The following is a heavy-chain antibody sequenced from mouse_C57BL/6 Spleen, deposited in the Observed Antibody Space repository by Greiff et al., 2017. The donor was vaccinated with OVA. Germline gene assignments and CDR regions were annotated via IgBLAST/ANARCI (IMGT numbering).Heavy chain of an antibody. Sequence: VKVVESGPGLVQPSQSLSITCTVSGFSLTSYGVHWVRQSPGKGLEWLGVIWRGGSTDYNAAFMSRLSITKDNSKSQVFFKMNSLQADDTAIYYCAKKPLYGGYFDVWGTGTTVTVSS. CDR1: GFSLTSYG. J-gene: IGHJ1*03. CDR3: AKKPLYGGYFDV. CDR2: IWRGGST. V-gene: IGHV2-5*01. D-gene: IGHD1-2*01.